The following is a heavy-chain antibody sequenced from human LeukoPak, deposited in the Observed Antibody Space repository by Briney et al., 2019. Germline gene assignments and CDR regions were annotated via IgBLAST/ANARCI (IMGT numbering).Heavy chain of an antibody. Sequence: SVKVSCKASGGTFSSYAISWVRQAPGQGLEWMGGIISIFGTANYAQKFQGRVTMTRDTSTSTVYMELSSLRSEDTAVYYCARGSLTYYYDSSFKLSKYWGQGTLVTVSS. CDR3: ARGSLTYYYDSSFKLSKY. D-gene: IGHD3-22*01. CDR2: IISIFGTA. CDR1: GGTFSSYA. V-gene: IGHV1-69*05. J-gene: IGHJ4*02.